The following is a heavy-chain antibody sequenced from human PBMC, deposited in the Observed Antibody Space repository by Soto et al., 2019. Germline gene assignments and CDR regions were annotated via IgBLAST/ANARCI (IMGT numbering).Heavy chain of an antibody. CDR1: GFTFSSYG. CDR3: AKITTSRARWELEDY. CDR2: IWYDGSNK. J-gene: IGHJ4*02. Sequence: PGGSLRLSCAASGFTFSSYGMHWVRQAPGKGLEWVAVIWYDGSNKYYADSVKGRFTIYRDNSKNTLYLQMNSLRAEDTAVYYCAKITTSRARWELEDYWGQGTLVTVSS. D-gene: IGHD1-26*01. V-gene: IGHV3-33*06.